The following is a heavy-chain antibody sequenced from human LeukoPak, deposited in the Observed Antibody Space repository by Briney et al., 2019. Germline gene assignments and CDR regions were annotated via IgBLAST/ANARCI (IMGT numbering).Heavy chain of an antibody. V-gene: IGHV1-18*04. Sequence: ASVKVSCKASGYTFTDYYMHWVRQAPGQGLEWMGWISAYNGNTNYEQKLQGRVTMTTDTSTSTAYMELRSLRSDDTAVYYCARDSGSYYVYWYFQHWGQGTLVTVSS. CDR3: ARDSGSYYVYWYFQH. J-gene: IGHJ1*01. CDR2: ISAYNGNT. CDR1: GYTFTDYY. D-gene: IGHD1-26*01.